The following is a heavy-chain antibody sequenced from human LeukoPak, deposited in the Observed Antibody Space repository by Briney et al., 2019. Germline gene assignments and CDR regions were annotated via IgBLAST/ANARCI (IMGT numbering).Heavy chain of an antibody. CDR2: ISPDGSYT. V-gene: IGHV3-74*01. Sequence: GGSLRLSCAASGFTFSDFWMHWVRHAPGKRPVWVSRISPDGSYTTYADSVKGRCTISRDNAKNTLYLQIRSLRAEDTAVYYCVRDMWGTFEYWDQGALVTVSS. D-gene: IGHD7-27*01. CDR1: GFTFSDFW. J-gene: IGHJ4*02. CDR3: VRDMWGTFEY.